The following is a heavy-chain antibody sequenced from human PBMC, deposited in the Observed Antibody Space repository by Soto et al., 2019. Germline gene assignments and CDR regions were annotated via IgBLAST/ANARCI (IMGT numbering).Heavy chain of an antibody. V-gene: IGHV3-30-3*01. D-gene: IGHD3-22*01. Sequence: VGSLRLSCAASGFTFSSFAMHWVRQTPAKGLEWVAVISSDGSNKYYADSVKGRFTISRDNSKNTLYLQMNSLRGEDTAVYYCASTDSYFEHWGQGTLVTVSS. J-gene: IGHJ4*02. CDR2: ISSDGSNK. CDR1: GFTFSSFA. CDR3: ASTDSYFEH.